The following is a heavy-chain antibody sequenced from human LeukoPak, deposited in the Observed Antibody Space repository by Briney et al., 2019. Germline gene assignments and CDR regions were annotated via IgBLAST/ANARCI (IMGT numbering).Heavy chain of an antibody. D-gene: IGHD5-18*01. V-gene: IGHV1-2*02. CDR1: GYTFTGYY. J-gene: IGHJ4*02. CDR2: INPNSGGT. CDR3: ARDWGYSYGFFDY. Sequence: ASVKVSCKASGYTFTGYYMHWVRQAPGQGLEWMGWINPNSGGTNYAQKFQGRVTMTRDTSISTAYMELSRLRSDDTAVYYCARDWGYSYGFFDYWGQGTLVTVSS.